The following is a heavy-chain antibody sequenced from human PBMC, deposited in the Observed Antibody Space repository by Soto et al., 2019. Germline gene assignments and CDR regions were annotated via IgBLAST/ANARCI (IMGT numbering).Heavy chain of an antibody. CDR2: INHSGST. V-gene: IGHV4-34*01. D-gene: IGHD3-3*01. J-gene: IGHJ4*02. CDR3: ARGGDFWSGYCYY. CDR1: GGSFSGYY. Sequence: PSETLSLTCAVYGGSFSGYYWSWIRQPPGKGLEWIGEINHSGSTNYNPSLKSRVTISVDTSKNQFSLKLSSVTAADTAVYYCARGGDFWSGYCYYWGQGTLVTVSS.